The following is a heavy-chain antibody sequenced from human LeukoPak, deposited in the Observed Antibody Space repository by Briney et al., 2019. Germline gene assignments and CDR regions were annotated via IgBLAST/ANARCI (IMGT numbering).Heavy chain of an antibody. CDR1: GFTFSSYW. V-gene: IGHV3-7*03. CDR2: IKSDGSDK. J-gene: IGHJ4*02. CDR3: ARNRGGGSGYSDY. Sequence: GGSLRLSCAASGFTFSSYWMDWVRQARGRGLEWLAIIKSDGSDKDYVDSVKGRFTVSKDNAKDSLYLQMNSLRAEDTAMYYCARNRGGGSGYSDYWGQGTLVTVSS. D-gene: IGHD3-22*01.